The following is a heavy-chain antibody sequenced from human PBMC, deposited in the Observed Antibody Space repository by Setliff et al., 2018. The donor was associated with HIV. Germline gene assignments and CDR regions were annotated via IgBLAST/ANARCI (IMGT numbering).Heavy chain of an antibody. V-gene: IGHV1-46*01. CDR2: INPSGGST. J-gene: IGHJ6*03. CDR1: GYTFTSYH. Sequence: GASLKVSCKASGYTFTSYHMYWVRQAPGQGLEWMGAINPSGGSTRYAQKFQGRVTMTRDTSVSTAYMEVSRLRSDDTAVYYCARGSTAVNYYYYHMDVWGKGTTVTVSS. CDR3: ARGSTAVNYYYYHMDV. D-gene: IGHD2-2*01.